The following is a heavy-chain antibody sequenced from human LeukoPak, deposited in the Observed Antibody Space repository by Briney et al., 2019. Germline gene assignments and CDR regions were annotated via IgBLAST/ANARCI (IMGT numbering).Heavy chain of an antibody. Sequence: GESLKISCKGSGYSFTSYWIGWVRQMPGKGLEWIGIIYPGDSDTRYSPSCQGQVTISADKSTSTAYLQWSSLKASDTAMYYCARSWGYCSSTSCYNYYYYYMDVWGKGTTVTVSS. CDR1: GYSFTSYW. CDR2: IYPGDSDT. J-gene: IGHJ6*03. D-gene: IGHD2-2*02. V-gene: IGHV5-51*01. CDR3: ARSWGYCSSTSCYNYYYYYMDV.